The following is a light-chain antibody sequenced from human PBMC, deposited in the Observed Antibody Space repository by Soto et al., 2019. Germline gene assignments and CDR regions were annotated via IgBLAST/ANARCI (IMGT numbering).Light chain of an antibody. V-gene: IGLV2-8*01. J-gene: IGLJ1*01. Sequence: QSALTQPPSASGSPGQSVTISCTGTSSDVGGYNYVSWYQQHPGKAPKLMIYEVSKRPSGVPDRFSGSTSGNTASLTVSGLQAEDEADYYCSSYAGTNSYVFGTGTQLTVL. CDR2: EVS. CDR3: SSYAGTNSYV. CDR1: SSDVGGYNY.